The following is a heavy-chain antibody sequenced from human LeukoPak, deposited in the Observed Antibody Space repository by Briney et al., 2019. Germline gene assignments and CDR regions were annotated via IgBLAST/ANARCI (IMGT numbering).Heavy chain of an antibody. J-gene: IGHJ5*02. V-gene: IGHV4-34*01. CDR3: ARGWSLEWLPASYNWFDP. D-gene: IGHD3-3*01. Sequence: SETLSLTCAVYGGSFSGYYWSWIRQPPGKGLEWIGEINHSGSTNYNPSLKSRVTISVDTSKNQFSLKLSSGTAADTAVYYCARGWSLEWLPASYNWFDPWGQGTLVTVSS. CDR2: INHSGST. CDR1: GGSFSGYY.